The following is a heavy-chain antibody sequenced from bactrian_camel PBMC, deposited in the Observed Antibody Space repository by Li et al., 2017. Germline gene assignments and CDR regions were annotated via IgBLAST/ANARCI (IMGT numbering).Heavy chain of an antibody. CDR1: GFIFSNYL. CDR2: INTGGGST. J-gene: IGHJ6*01. V-gene: IGHV3S1*01. CDR3: VRMLVQGGAMVDCFGY. Sequence: HVQLVESGGGLVQPGGSLRLSCAASGFIFSNYLMSWVRQAPGKGLEWVSRINTGGGSTYYADSVKGRFTISRDNAKNTVYLQMNSLKPEDTAVYYCVRMLVQGGAMVDCFGYWGQGTQVTVS. D-gene: IGHD1*01.